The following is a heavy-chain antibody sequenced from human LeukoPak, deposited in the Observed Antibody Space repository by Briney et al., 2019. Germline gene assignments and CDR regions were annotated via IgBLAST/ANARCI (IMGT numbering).Heavy chain of an antibody. D-gene: IGHD2/OR15-2a*01. J-gene: IGHJ6*03. CDR2: IFTGGTT. CDR1: GVSINTGNYY. V-gene: IGHV4-61*02. Sequence: SETLSLTCSVSGVSINTGNYYWTWIRQPAGKGLQWIGRIFTGGTTNYNPSLQSRVTISMDTSKSQVSLRLRSVTAADTTVYYCARVVSSVYYYMDVWGKGTSVTVSS. CDR3: ARVVSSVYYYMDV.